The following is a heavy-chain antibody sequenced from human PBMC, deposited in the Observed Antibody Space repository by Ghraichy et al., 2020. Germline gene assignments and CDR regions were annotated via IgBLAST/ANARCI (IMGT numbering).Heavy chain of an antibody. CDR3: AKEGRDTAMGFDY. CDR1: GFTFDDYA. Sequence: GGSLRLSCAASGFTFDDYAMHWVRQAPGKGLEWVSGISWNSGSIGYADSVKGRFTISRDNAKNSLYLQMNSLRAEDTALYYCAKEGRDTAMGFDYWGQGTLVTVSS. J-gene: IGHJ4*02. CDR2: ISWNSGSI. V-gene: IGHV3-9*01. D-gene: IGHD5-18*01.